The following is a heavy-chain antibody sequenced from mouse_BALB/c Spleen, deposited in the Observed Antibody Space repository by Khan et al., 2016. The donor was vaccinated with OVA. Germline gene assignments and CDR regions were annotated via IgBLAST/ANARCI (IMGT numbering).Heavy chain of an antibody. CDR1: GISITTGNYR. Sequence: EVQLQESGPGLVKPSQTVSLTCTVTGISITTGNYRWSWIRQFPGNKLEWIGYIYYSGTITYNPSLTSRTTITRDTSMHQFFLEMNPFTAEDTATYYGAQDSSGFFAYWGQGTLVTVSA. CDR3: AQDSSGFFAY. D-gene: IGHD3-1*01. V-gene: IGHV3-5*02. J-gene: IGHJ3*01. CDR2: IYYSGTI.